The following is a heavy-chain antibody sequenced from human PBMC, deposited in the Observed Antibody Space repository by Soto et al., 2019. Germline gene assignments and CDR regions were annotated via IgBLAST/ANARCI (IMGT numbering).Heavy chain of an antibody. CDR2: ISAYNGNT. D-gene: IGHD3-3*01. CDR1: GYTFTSYG. CDR3: ARGITIFGVVILYYYYGMDV. J-gene: IGHJ6*02. V-gene: IGHV1-18*01. Sequence: ASMKVSCKASGYTFTSYGISWVRQAPGQVLEWMGWISAYNGNTNYAQKLQGRVTMTTDTSTSTAYMELRSLRSDDTAVYYCARGITIFGVVILYYYYGMDVWGQGTTVTVSS.